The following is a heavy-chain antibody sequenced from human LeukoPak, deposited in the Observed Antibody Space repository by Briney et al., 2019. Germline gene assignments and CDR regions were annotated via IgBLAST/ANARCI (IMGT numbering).Heavy chain of an antibody. Sequence: SETLSLTCNISGGSISSSSYYWGRIRQPPGKGLEWIGTIYYIGSAYYNPSLKSRVTISVDTSKNQFSLKLTSVTAADTAVYYCQITRRRYLSLSGPRSFEYWGQGTLVAVSS. J-gene: IGHJ4*02. V-gene: IGHV4-39*01. CDR3: QITRRRYLSLSGPRSFEY. CDR1: GGSISSSSYY. D-gene: IGHD3-16*02. CDR2: IYYIGSA.